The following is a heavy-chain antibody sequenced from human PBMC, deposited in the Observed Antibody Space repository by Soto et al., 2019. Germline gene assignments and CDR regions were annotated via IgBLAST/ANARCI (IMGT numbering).Heavy chain of an antibody. V-gene: IGHV4-31*03. CDR1: GGSISSGGYY. D-gene: IGHD6-19*01. J-gene: IGHJ4*02. Sequence: QVQLQESGPGLVKPSQTLSLTCTVSGGSISSGGYYWSWIRQHPGKGLEWIGYIYYSGSTYYNPSLKSRVTISVDTSKNQFSRKLSSVTAADTAVYYCARGEGAQLESIAVASYWGQGTLVTVSS. CDR3: ARGEGAQLESIAVASY. CDR2: IYYSGST.